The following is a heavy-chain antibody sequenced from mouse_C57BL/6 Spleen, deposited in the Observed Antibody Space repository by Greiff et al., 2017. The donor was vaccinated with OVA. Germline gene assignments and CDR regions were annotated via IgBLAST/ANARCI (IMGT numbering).Heavy chain of an antibody. D-gene: IGHD2-5*01. CDR3: ARYDYSNYEVAY. Sequence: VHVKQSGPELVKPGASVKMSCKASGYTFTDYNMHWVKQSHGKSLEWIGYINPNNGGTSYNQKFKGKATLTVNKSSSTAYMELRSLTSEDSAVYYCARYDYSNYEVAYWGQGTLVTVSA. J-gene: IGHJ3*01. V-gene: IGHV1-22*01. CDR1: GYTFTDYN. CDR2: INPNNGGT.